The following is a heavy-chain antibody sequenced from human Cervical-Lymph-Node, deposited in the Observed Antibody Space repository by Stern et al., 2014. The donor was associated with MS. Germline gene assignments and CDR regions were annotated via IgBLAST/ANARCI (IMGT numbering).Heavy chain of an antibody. CDR2: IYHSGST. J-gene: IGHJ4*02. V-gene: IGHV4-4*02. Sequence: QLQLQESGPGLVKPSGTLSLTCAVSGGSISSGYWWSWVRQPPGKGPEWIGEIYHSGSTNYNPSLKSRVTISVDTSKNHFSLKMNSVNAADTAVYYCARNGGNYAFDYWGQGTLVAVSS. D-gene: IGHD4-23*01. CDR3: ARNGGNYAFDY. CDR1: GGSISSGYW.